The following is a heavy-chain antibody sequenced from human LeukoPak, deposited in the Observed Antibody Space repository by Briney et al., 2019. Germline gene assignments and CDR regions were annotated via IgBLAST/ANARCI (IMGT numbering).Heavy chain of an antibody. J-gene: IGHJ6*03. CDR3: AKGLKTTVGPYMGYHYYMDV. V-gene: IGHV3-30-3*01. CDR1: GFTFSGYA. D-gene: IGHD1-1*01. CDR2: ISYDGSNK. Sequence: GGSLRLSCAASGFTFSGYAMHWVRQAPGKGLEWVAVISYDGSNKYYADSVKGRFTISRDNSKNTLSLQMNSLRAEDTAVYYCAKGLKTTVGPYMGYHYYMDVWGKGTTVTVSS.